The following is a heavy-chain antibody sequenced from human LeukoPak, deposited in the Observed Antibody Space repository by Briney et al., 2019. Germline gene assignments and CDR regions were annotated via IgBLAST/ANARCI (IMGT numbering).Heavy chain of an antibody. CDR2: IYPGDSDT. CDR1: GYMFPSHW. V-gene: IGHV5-51*01. CDR3: ARDYDSSTYYYAFHI. J-gene: IGHJ3*02. Sequence: GESLKISCKGSGYMFPSHWIAWVRQMPGKGLEWMGIIYPGDSDTRYSPSFQGQVIISADKSITTAYLQWSSLKASDTAMYYCARDYDSSTYYYAFHIWGQGTMVTVSS. D-gene: IGHD3-22*01.